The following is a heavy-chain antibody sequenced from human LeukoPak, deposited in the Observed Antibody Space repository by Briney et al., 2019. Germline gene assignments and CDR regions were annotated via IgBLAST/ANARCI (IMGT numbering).Heavy chain of an antibody. J-gene: IGHJ5*02. CDR3: ARDGCPTTKSGCVGNWFDP. Sequence: SETLSLTCTVSGGSISSSSYYWGWIRQPPGKGLEWVGSIYYSGSTYYNPSLKGRVTISVDTSKNQFSLMLSSVTAADTAVYYCARDGCPTTKSGCVGNWFDPWGQGTLVTVSS. D-gene: IGHD1-26*01. CDR2: IYYSGST. V-gene: IGHV4-39*07. CDR1: GGSISSSSYY.